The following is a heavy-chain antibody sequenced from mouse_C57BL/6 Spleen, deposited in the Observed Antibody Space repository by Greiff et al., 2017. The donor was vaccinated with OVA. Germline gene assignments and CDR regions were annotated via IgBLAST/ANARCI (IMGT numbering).Heavy chain of an antibody. CDR1: GFTFSSYG. D-gene: IGHD2-5*01. Sequence: EVKVVESGGDLVKPGGSLKLSCAASGFTFSSYGMSWVRQTPDKRLEWVATISSGGSYTYYPDSVKGRFTISRDNAKNTLYLQMSSLKSEDTAMYYCARREYSNYVNYFDYWGQGTTLTVSS. V-gene: IGHV5-6*02. CDR3: ARREYSNYVNYFDY. J-gene: IGHJ2*01. CDR2: ISSGGSYT.